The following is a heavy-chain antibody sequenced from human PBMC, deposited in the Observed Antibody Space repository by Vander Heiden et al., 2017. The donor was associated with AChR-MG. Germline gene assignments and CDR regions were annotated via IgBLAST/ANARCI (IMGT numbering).Heavy chain of an antibody. CDR3: ARDVVNYYDSTGYSDH. V-gene: IGHV3-7*01. D-gene: IGHD3-22*01. CDR1: GFTSSYYG. CDR2: IKQDGSEK. J-gene: IGHJ4*02. Sequence: EVQLVESGGGLVQPGGSLRLSCAAPGFTSSYYGMSWVRQAPGKGLEWVANIKQDGSEKYYVDSVKGRFTISRDNAKKSLYLQMNSLRADDTAVYYCARDVVNYYDSTGYSDHWGQGTLVTVSS.